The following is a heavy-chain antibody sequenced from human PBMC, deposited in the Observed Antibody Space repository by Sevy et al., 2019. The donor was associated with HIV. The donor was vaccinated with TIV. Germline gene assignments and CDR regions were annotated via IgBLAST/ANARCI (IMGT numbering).Heavy chain of an antibody. V-gene: IGHV3-23*01. CDR1: GFTFSNYA. CDR3: AKDTVVVVGEALDI. Sequence: GGSLRLSCAVSGFTFSNYAMSWVRQAPGKGLEWVSAISGRDTGTFYAESVKGRFTISRDNSKNTLYLQMNSLGAEDTAVYYCAKDTVVVVGEALDIWGRGTMVTVSS. J-gene: IGHJ3*02. CDR2: ISGRDTGT. D-gene: IGHD2-15*01.